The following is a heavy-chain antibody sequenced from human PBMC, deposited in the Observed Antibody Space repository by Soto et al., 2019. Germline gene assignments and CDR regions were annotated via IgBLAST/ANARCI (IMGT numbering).Heavy chain of an antibody. CDR2: INYSGST. CDR1: GGSNSSGGYF. Sequence: QVQLQESGPGLEKPSQTLSLTCTVSGGSNSSGGYFWSWISQHPGKGLEWIGDINYSGSTYSNPSLKSRVTISVDTSKNQFSLKLSSVTAADTAVYYCARDILLWFGELPPRAHDAFDIWGQGTMVTVSS. D-gene: IGHD3-10*01. V-gene: IGHV4-31*02. J-gene: IGHJ3*02. CDR3: ARDILLWFGELPPRAHDAFDI.